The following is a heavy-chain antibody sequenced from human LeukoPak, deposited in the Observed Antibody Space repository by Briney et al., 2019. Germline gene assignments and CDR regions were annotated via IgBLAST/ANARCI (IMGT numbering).Heavy chain of an antibody. CDR1: GFTFSSYG. CDR3: ASVRGSPYYFDY. CDR2: ISYDGSNK. Sequence: GGSLRLSCAASGFTFSSYGMHWVRQAPGKGLEWVAVISYDGSNKYYADSVKGRFTISRDNSKNTLYLQMNGLRAEDTAVYYCASVRGSPYYFDYWGQGTLVTVSS. V-gene: IGHV3-30*03. J-gene: IGHJ4*02. D-gene: IGHD3-10*01.